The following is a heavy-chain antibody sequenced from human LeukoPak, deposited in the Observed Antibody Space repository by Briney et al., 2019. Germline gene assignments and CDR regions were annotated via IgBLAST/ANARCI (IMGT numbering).Heavy chain of an antibody. CDR2: ISYDGSNK. Sequence: PGGSLRLSCAASGLTFSSYGMHWVRQSPGKGLEWVAVISYDGSNKYYADSVKGRFTISRDNSKSTLYLQMNSLRAEDTAVYYCAKEYYYGSGLFDYWGQGTLVTVSS. V-gene: IGHV3-30*18. D-gene: IGHD3-10*01. CDR1: GLTFSSYG. CDR3: AKEYYYGSGLFDY. J-gene: IGHJ4*02.